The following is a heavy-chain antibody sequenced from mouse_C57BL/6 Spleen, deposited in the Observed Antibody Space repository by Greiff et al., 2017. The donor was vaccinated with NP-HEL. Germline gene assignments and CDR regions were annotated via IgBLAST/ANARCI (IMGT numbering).Heavy chain of an antibody. V-gene: IGHV5-16*01. CDR1: GFTFSDYY. CDR3: ARSTVVSPFAY. CDR2: INYDGSST. D-gene: IGHD1-1*01. J-gene: IGHJ3*01. Sequence: EVQVVESEGGLVQPGSSMKLSCTASGFTFSDYYMAWVRQVPEKGLEWVANINYDGSSTYYLDSLKSRFIISRDNAKNILYLQMSSLKSEDTATYYCARSTVVSPFAYWGQGTLVTVSA.